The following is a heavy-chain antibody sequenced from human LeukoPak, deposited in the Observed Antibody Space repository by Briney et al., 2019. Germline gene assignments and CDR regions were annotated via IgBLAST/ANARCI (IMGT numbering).Heavy chain of an antibody. D-gene: IGHD3-22*01. CDR3: ARGFPPRRNYDSSGYYSYYFDH. CDR2: IYYSGST. Sequence: SETLSLTCAVSGGSISSGGYSWSWIRQPPGKGLEWIGYIYYSGSTYYNPSLKSRVTISVDTSKNQFSLKLSSVTAADTAVYYCARGFPPRRNYDSSGYYSYYFDHWGQGTLVTVSS. J-gene: IGHJ4*02. CDR1: GGSISSGGYS. V-gene: IGHV4-30-4*07.